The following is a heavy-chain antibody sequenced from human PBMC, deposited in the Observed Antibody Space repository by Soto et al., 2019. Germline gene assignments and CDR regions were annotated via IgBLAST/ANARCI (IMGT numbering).Heavy chain of an antibody. Sequence: QVPLVQSGAEVKKPGASVKVSCKASGYTFTSYGISWVRQAPGQGLEWMGWISAYNGNTNSGQMLQGRVTMTTDTSTSTAYMELRSLRSEDTSLYFCARVYYGDYGHDFDYWVQGTLVTVSS. J-gene: IGHJ4*02. D-gene: IGHD4-17*01. CDR1: GYTFTSYG. CDR3: ARVYYGDYGHDFDY. CDR2: ISAYNGNT. V-gene: IGHV1-18*01.